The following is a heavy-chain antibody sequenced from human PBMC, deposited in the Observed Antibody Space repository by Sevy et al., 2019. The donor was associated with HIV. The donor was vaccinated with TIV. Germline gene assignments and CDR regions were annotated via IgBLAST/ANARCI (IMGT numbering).Heavy chain of an antibody. V-gene: IGHV4-59*08. CDR3: ARLEAEYCSSTSCYWGYHYYMDV. CDR2: IYYSGST. Sequence: SETLSLTCTVSGGSISSYYWSWIRQPPGKGLEWIGYIYYSGSTNYNPSLKSRVTISVDTSKNQFSLKLSSVTAADTAVYYCARLEAEYCSSTSCYWGYHYYMDVWGKGTTVTVSS. D-gene: IGHD2-2*01. CDR1: GGSISSYY. J-gene: IGHJ6*03.